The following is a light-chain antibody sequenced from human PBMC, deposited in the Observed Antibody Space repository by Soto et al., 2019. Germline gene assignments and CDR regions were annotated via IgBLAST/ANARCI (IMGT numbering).Light chain of an antibody. CDR2: EVS. CDR1: SSDVGSYNL. Sequence: QSVLTQPASVSGSPGQSITISCTGTSSDVGSYNLVSWYQQHPGKAPKLMIYEVSKRPSGVSNRFSGSKSGNTASLTISGLQAEDEADYYCCSYAGSLRVFGGETKVTVL. J-gene: IGLJ3*02. CDR3: CSYAGSLRV. V-gene: IGLV2-23*02.